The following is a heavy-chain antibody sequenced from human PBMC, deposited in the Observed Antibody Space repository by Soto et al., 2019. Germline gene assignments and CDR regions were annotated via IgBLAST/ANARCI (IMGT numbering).Heavy chain of an antibody. Sequence: GESLKISCKGSGYSFSSYWIGWVRQMPGKGLEWMGMIYPGDSDSRYNPSFQGHVTFSADKSINTAYLQWSSLKASDTAIFFCAILISIVVTAPERYFDYWGQGTLVTVSS. V-gene: IGHV5-51*01. J-gene: IGHJ4*02. CDR3: AILISIVVTAPERYFDY. CDR2: IYPGDSDS. D-gene: IGHD2-21*02. CDR1: GYSFSSYW.